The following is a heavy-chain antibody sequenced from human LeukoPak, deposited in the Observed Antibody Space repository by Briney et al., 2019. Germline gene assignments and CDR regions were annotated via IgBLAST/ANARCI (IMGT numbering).Heavy chain of an antibody. CDR3: ARDRTELGIVHDY. J-gene: IGHJ4*02. D-gene: IGHD7-27*01. CDR1: GFTFSSYW. V-gene: IGHV3-7*01. CDR2: IKQDGSEK. Sequence: PGGSLRLSCAASGFTFSSYWVSWVRQAPGKGLEWVANIKQDGSEKYYVDSVKGRFTISRDNAKNSLYLQMNSLRAEGTAVYYCARDRTELGIVHDYWGQGTLVTVSS.